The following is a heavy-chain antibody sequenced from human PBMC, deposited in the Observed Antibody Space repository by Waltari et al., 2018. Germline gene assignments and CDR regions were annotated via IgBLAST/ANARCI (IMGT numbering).Heavy chain of an antibody. CDR2: VSFTGTT. CDR1: SGSISSYY. Sequence: QVQLQESGPGVVRPSETLSLTCTFSSGSISSYYWSWLRQSPGKGLEFLGDVSFTGTTNYNPSLRSRVTISIDTSQNQFSLKLSSVTASDTAVYYCAAYGTDAWRGPHDNWFDPWGQGTLVTVSS. D-gene: IGHD4-17*01. J-gene: IGHJ5*02. CDR3: AAYGTDAWRGPHDNWFDP. V-gene: IGHV4-59*01.